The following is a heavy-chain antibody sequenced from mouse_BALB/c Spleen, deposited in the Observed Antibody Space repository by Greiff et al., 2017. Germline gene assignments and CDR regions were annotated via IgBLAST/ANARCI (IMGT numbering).Heavy chain of an antibody. V-gene: IGHV2-5-1*01. CDR2: IWRGGST. J-gene: IGHJ4*01. CDR3: AKTMTTVYAMDY. Sequence: QVQLKESGPSLVQPSQSLSITCTVSGFSLTSYGVHWVRQSPGKGLEWLGVIWRGGSTDYNAAFMSRLSITKDNSKSQVFFKMNSLQADDTAIYYCAKTMTTVYAMDYWGQGTSVTVSS. CDR1: GFSLTSYG. D-gene: IGHD2-4*01.